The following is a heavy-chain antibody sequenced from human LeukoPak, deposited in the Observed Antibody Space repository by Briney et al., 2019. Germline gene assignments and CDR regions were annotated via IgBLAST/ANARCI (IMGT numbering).Heavy chain of an antibody. V-gene: IGHV4-59*01. CDR1: GVSISSYY. D-gene: IGHD6-19*01. CDR3: ARGWQWLDRDAFDI. CDR2: IYYSGST. Sequence: PSETLSLTCTVSGVSISSYYWSWIRQPPGKGLEWIGYIYYSGSTNYNPSLKSRVTISVDTSKNQFSLKLSSVTAADTAVYYCARGWQWLDRDAFDIWGQGTMVTVSS. J-gene: IGHJ3*02.